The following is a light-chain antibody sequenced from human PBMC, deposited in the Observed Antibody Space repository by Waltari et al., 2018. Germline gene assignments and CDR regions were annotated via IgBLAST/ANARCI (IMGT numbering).Light chain of an antibody. V-gene: IGKV3-15*01. J-gene: IGKJ1*01. Sequence: EKVMTQSPATLSVSPGERATLSCRASQSVRSNLAWYQPKPGQAPRLLIYGTSTRATGIPARCSGSGSGTEFTLTITSLQSEDFAVYYCQQYNNWPVTFGQGTKVEVK. CDR2: GTS. CDR1: QSVRSN. CDR3: QQYNNWPVT.